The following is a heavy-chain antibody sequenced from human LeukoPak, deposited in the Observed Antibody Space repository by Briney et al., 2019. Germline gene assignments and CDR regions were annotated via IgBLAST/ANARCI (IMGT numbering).Heavy chain of an antibody. CDR3: ARDGGTGYFDY. D-gene: IGHD3-16*01. CDR2: IYSSGST. V-gene: IGHV4-61*02. Sequence: SQTLSLTCTVSGASISSGSYYWSWVRQPAGKGLEWIGRIYSSGSTNSNPSLKSRVTISVDMSKNQFSLKLSSVTAADTAVYYCARDGGTGYFDYWGQGTLVTVSS. J-gene: IGHJ4*02. CDR1: GASISSGSYY.